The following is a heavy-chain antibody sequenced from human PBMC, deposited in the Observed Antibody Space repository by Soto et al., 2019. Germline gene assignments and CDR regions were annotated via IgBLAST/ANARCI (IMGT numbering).Heavy chain of an antibody. J-gene: IGHJ4*02. Sequence: QTVGSLRLSCAASGFTFTNYVMSWVRQAPGRGLEWVSSIIGTTTATYYADSVKGRFTISRDNSKNTLYLQMNSLRAEDTAVYYCAKMRLGSGSDYKDGFDYWGQGTLVTVSS. CDR2: IIGTTTAT. V-gene: IGHV3-23*01. D-gene: IGHD3-10*01. CDR1: GFTFTNYV. CDR3: AKMRLGSGSDYKDGFDY.